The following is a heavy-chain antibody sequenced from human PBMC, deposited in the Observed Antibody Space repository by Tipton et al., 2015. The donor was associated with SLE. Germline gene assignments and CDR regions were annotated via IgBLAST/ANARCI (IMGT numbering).Heavy chain of an antibody. CDR1: GFTFSNAW. V-gene: IGHV3-15*01. CDR3: TTMSSSSGADAFDI. D-gene: IGHD6-6*01. J-gene: IGHJ3*02. CDR2: IKSKTDGGTT. Sequence: SLRLSCAASGFTFSNAWMSWVRQAPGKGLEWVGRIKSKTDGGTTDYAAPVKGRFTISRDDSKNTLYLQMNSLKTEDTAVYYCTTMSSSSGADAFDIWGQGTMVTVSS.